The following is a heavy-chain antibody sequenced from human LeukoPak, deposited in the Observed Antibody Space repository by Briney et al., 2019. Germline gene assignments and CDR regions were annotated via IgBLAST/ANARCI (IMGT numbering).Heavy chain of an antibody. CDR3: AVGVRGVYDY. CDR2: IIPIFGTA. J-gene: IGHJ4*02. V-gene: IGHV1-69*05. CDR1: GGTFSSYA. D-gene: IGHD3-10*02. Sequence: SVKVSCKTSGGTFSSYAISWVRQAPGQGLEWMGGIIPIFGTANYAQKFQGRVTITTDESTSTAYMELSSLRSEDTAVYYCAVGVRGVYDYWGQGTLVTVSS.